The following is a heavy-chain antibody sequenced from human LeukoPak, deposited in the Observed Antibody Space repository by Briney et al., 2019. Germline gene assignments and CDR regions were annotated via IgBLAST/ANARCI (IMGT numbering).Heavy chain of an antibody. V-gene: IGHV4-39*01. CDR1: GGSISSSSYY. J-gene: IGHJ5*02. CDR3: ASLAAAQRYNWFDP. Sequence: PLETLSLTCTVSGGSISSSSYYWGWIRQPPGKGLEWIGSIYYSGSTYYNPSLKSRVTISVDTSKNQFSLKLSSVTAADTAVYYCASLAAAQRYNWFDPWGQGTLVTVSS. CDR2: IYYSGST. D-gene: IGHD6-13*01.